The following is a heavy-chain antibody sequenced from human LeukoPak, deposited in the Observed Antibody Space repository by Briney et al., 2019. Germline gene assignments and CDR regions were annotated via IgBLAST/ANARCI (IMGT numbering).Heavy chain of an antibody. CDR3: AKGGAAADNYWYFDL. CDR2: ISWNRGSI. CDR1: GFTFDDYG. D-gene: IGHD6-13*01. Sequence: GGSLRLSCAASGFTFDDYGMHWVRQAPGKGLEWVSGISWNRGSIGYADSVKGRFTISRDTAKNSLYLQMNSLRPEDTALYYCAKGGAAADNYWYFDLWGRRTPVTVSS. V-gene: IGHV3-9*01. J-gene: IGHJ2*01.